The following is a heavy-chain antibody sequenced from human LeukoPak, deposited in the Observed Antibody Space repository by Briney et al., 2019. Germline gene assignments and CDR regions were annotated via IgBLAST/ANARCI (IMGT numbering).Heavy chain of an antibody. V-gene: IGHV4-34*01. J-gene: IGHJ4*02. D-gene: IGHD3-16*02. CDR2: INHSGST. Sequence: SETLSLTCAVYGGSFSGYYWSWIRQPPGKGLEWIGEINHSGSTNYNPSLKSRVTISVDTSKNQFSLKLSSVTAADTAVYYCARSTPERYDYVWGSYRPIYYFDYWGQGTLVTVSS. CDR3: ARSTPERYDYVWGSYRPIYYFDY. CDR1: GGSFSGYY.